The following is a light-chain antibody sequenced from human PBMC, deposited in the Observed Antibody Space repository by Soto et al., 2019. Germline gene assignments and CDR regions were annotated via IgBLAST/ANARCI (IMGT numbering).Light chain of an antibody. V-gene: IGKV3-20*01. CDR2: GAS. CDR1: QSVSSSY. CDR3: QQYGSSPTT. J-gene: IGKJ1*01. Sequence: EIVLTQSPGTLSLSPGERATLSCRASQSVSSSYLAWYQQKPGQAPRLLIYGASSRATGIPDRFSGSGSGTDFTLTISRLEPEXFAVXYXQQYGSSPTTFGQGTKVEIK.